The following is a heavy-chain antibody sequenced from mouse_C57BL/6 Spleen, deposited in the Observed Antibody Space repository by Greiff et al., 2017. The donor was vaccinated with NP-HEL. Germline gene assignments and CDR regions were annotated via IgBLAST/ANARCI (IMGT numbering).Heavy chain of an antibody. V-gene: IGHV5-16*01. Sequence: EVKVVESEGGLVQPGSSMKLSCTASGFTFSDYYMAWVRQVPEKGLEWVANINYDGSSTYYLDSLKSRFIISRDNAKNILYLQMSSLKSEDTATYYCARDLGIYAMDYWGQGTSVTVSS. CDR1: GFTFSDYY. CDR2: INYDGSST. CDR3: ARDLGIYAMDY. D-gene: IGHD4-1*01. J-gene: IGHJ4*01.